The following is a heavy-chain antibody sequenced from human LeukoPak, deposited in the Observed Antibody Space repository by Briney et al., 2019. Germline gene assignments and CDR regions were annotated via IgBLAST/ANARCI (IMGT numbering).Heavy chain of an antibody. CDR1: GFRLSDYG. V-gene: IGHV3-33*01. CDR2: TRYDESKK. D-gene: IGHD3-10*01. Sequence: GGSLRLSCAVSGFRLSDYGMQRVRQAPGKGLEWVAVTRYDESKKNYGDSVKGRFTISKDDSKSTLFLQMNSLRVEDTAIYYCARRGGNREYYFDHWGQGTLVTVSS. CDR3: ARRGGNREYYFDH. J-gene: IGHJ4*02.